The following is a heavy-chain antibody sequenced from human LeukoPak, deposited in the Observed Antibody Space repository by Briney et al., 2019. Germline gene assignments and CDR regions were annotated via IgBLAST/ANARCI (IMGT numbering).Heavy chain of an antibody. V-gene: IGHV4-34*01. Sequence: SETLSLTCAVYGGSFSGYYWSWIRQPPGKGLEWIGEINHSGSTNYNPSLKSRVTISVDTSKNQFSLKLSSVTAADTAVYYCARAKGAAGFRYFDYWSQGTLVTVSS. D-gene: IGHD6-13*01. J-gene: IGHJ4*02. CDR1: GGSFSGYY. CDR2: INHSGST. CDR3: ARAKGAAGFRYFDY.